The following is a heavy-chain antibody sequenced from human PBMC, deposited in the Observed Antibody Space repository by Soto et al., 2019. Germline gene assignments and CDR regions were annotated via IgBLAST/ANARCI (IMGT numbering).Heavy chain of an antibody. CDR2: FKSKTDGGTT. V-gene: IGHV3-15*07. CDR3: SRSITIFGVVINYYYGMDV. CDR1: GFTFSNAW. J-gene: IGHJ6*02. D-gene: IGHD3-3*01. Sequence: GGSLRLSCAASGFTFSNAWMNWVRQAPGKGLEWVGRFKSKTDGGTTDYAAPVKGRFTISRDDSKNTLYLQMNSLKTEDTAVYYCSRSITIFGVVINYYYGMDVWGQGTTVTVSS.